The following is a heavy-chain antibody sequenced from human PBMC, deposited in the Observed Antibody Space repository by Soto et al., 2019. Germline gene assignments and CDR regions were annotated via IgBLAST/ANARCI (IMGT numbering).Heavy chain of an antibody. V-gene: IGHV4-59*08. CDR2: VYNGNT. J-gene: IGHJ4*02. CDR1: GGSISGYY. D-gene: IGHD3-16*01. CDR3: GRISSHSDYAY. Sequence: QVQLQESGPGVVKPSETLSVTCTISGGSISGYYWTWIRQSPGKGLEYIGYVYNGNTNYNPSLNSRVTISIDTSKNQFSLKLSSVTAADTAAYSCGRISSHSDYAYWGQCNFVTVS.